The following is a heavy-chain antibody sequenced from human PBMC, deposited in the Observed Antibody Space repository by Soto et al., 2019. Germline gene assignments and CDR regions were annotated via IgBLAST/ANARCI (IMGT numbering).Heavy chain of an antibody. CDR3: ARDTQRGYSGYFDS. Sequence: QVQLQEPGPGLVKPSQTLSLSCTVSGGSLSSGGYYWSWIRQHPGKGLEWIGFIYYSGSTYYNPSLKSRVTISVDTSQNQFSLKLSSVTAADTAVYYCARDTQRGYSGYFDSWGQGTLVTVSS. V-gene: IGHV4-31*03. CDR2: IYYSGST. CDR1: GGSLSSGGYY. J-gene: IGHJ4*02. D-gene: IGHD5-12*01.